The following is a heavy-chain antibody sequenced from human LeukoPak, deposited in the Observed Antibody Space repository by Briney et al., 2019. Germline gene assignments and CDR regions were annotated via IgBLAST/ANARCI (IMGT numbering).Heavy chain of an antibody. D-gene: IGHD3-10*01. Sequence: GGSLRLSCTASGFTFGDYAMSWVRQAPGKGLEWVGFIRSKAYGGTTEYAASVKGRFTISRDDSKSIAYLQMNSLKTEDTAVYYCTRGPRGGFDYWGQGTLVTVSS. CDR3: TRGPRGGFDY. CDR1: GFTFGDYA. J-gene: IGHJ4*02. CDR2: IRSKAYGGTT. V-gene: IGHV3-49*04.